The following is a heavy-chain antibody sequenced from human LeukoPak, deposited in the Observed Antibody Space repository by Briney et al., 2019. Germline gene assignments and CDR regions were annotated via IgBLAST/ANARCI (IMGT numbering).Heavy chain of an antibody. J-gene: IGHJ6*02. CDR3: ARGAHNSPYSSSWYRTEENYYYYYGMDV. V-gene: IGHV4-34*01. CDR2: INHSGST. Sequence: SETLSLTCAVYGGSFSGYYWSWIRQPPWKGLEWIGEINHSGSTNYNPSLKSRVTISVDTSKNQFSLKLSSVTAADTAVYYCARGAHNSPYSSSWYRTEENYYYYYGMDVWGQGTTVTVSS. CDR1: GGSFSGYY. D-gene: IGHD6-13*01.